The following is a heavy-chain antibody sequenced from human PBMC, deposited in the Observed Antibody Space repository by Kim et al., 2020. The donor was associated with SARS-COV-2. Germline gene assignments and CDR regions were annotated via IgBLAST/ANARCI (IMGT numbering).Heavy chain of an antibody. J-gene: IGHJ6*02. Sequence: SETLSLTCTVSGGSISSYYWSWIRQPPGKGLEWIGYIYYSGSTNYNPSLKSRVTISVDTSKNQFSLKLSSVTAADTAVYYCARDDHAGGMDVWGQGTTVIVSS. CDR1: GGSISSYY. CDR3: ARDDHAGGMDV. V-gene: IGHV4-59*01. CDR2: IYYSGST.